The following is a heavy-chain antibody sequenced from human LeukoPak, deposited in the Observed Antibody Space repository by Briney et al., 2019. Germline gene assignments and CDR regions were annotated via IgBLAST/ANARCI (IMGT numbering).Heavy chain of an antibody. D-gene: IGHD3-10*01. J-gene: IGHJ6*02. CDR3: ARDSARPAVVTMVRGVPRYGMDV. V-gene: IGHV4-39*07. CDR2: IYYSGST. CDR1: GGSISSYTYY. Sequence: SETLSLTCTVSGGSISSYTYYWGWIRQPPGKGLEWIGYIYYSGSTYYNPSLKSRVTISVDTSKNQFSLKLSSVTAADTAVYYCARDSARPAVVTMVRGVPRYGMDVWGQGTTVTVSS.